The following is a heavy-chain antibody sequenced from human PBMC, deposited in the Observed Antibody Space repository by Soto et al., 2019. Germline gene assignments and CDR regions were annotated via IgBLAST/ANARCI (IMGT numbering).Heavy chain of an antibody. CDR2: INPNSGGT. D-gene: IGHD2-15*01. Sequence: ASVKVSCKASGYTFTGYYMHWVRQAPGQGLEWMGWINPNSGGTNYAQKFQGWVTMTRDTSISTAYMELSRLRSDDTAVYYCARENLICSGGSCYSEVGYYYMDVWGKGTRVTVSS. J-gene: IGHJ6*03. CDR3: ARENLICSGGSCYSEVGYYYMDV. CDR1: GYTFTGYY. V-gene: IGHV1-2*04.